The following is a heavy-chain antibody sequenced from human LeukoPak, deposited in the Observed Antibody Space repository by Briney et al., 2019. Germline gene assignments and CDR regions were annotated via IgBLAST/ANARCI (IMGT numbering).Heavy chain of an antibody. J-gene: IGHJ5*02. D-gene: IGHD6-13*01. Sequence: GGSLRLSCAASGFTFTNAWMSWARQAPGKGLEWLGRIKCKADGGTTDYAAPVKGRFTISRDDSKNTLYLQMNSLKTEDTAVYYCATPGRIPEAANWFDPWGQGTLVTVSS. CDR3: ATPGRIPEAANWFDP. CDR2: IKCKADGGTT. V-gene: IGHV3-15*01. CDR1: GFTFTNAW.